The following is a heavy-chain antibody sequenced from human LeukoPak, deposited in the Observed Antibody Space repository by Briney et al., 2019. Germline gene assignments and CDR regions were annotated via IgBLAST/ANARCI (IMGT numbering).Heavy chain of an antibody. J-gene: IGHJ5*02. V-gene: IGHV3-21*01. CDR3: ASLALGSVFNWFDP. D-gene: IGHD7-27*01. Sequence: GGSLRLSCAASGFTFSSYSMNWVRQAPGKGLEWVSSISSSSSYIYSADSVKGRFTISRDNAKNSLYLQMNSLRAEDTAVYYCASLALGSVFNWFDPWGQGTLVTVSS. CDR2: ISSSSSYI. CDR1: GFTFSSYS.